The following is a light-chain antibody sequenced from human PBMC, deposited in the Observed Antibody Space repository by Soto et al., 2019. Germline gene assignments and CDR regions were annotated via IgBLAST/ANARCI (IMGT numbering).Light chain of an antibody. J-gene: IGLJ2*01. Sequence: QSVLTQPASVSGSPGQSITISCAGTSADIGAFNYVSWYQHHPGKAPTLLIYDVSDRPSGVSTRFSASKSANTASLTISGLQADDEADYYCSSYSTSSALVFGGGTKLTVL. CDR3: SSYSTSSALV. CDR1: SADIGAFNY. V-gene: IGLV2-14*03. CDR2: DVS.